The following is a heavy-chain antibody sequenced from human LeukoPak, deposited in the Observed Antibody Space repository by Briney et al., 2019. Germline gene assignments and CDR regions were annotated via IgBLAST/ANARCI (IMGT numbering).Heavy chain of an antibody. CDR3: ARATTVTTWLDV. CDR1: GFTFSSYG. J-gene: IGHJ6*04. CDR2: IRYDGSNK. D-gene: IGHD4-17*01. Sequence: GGSLRLSCAASGFTFSSYGMHWVRQAPGKGLEWVAFIRYDGSNKYYADSVKGRFTISRDNSKNTLYLQMNSLRAEDTAVYYCARATTVTTWLDVWGKGTTVTISS. V-gene: IGHV3-30*02.